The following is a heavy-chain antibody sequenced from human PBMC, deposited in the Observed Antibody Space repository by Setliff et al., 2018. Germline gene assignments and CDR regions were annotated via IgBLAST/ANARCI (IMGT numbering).Heavy chain of an antibody. V-gene: IGHV3-33*01. J-gene: IGHJ4*02. CDR3: AGEWGSLGYYFDY. Sequence: LRLSCAASGFTFSSYGMHWVRQAPGKGLEWVAVIWYDGSNKYYADSVKGRFTISRDNAKNSLYLQMNSLRAEDTAVYYCAGEWGSLGYYFDYWGQGTLVTVSS. D-gene: IGHD7-27*01. CDR1: GFTFSSYG. CDR2: IWYDGSNK.